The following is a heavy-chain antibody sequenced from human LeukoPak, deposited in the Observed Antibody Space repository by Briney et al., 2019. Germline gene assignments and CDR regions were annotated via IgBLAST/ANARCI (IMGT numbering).Heavy chain of an antibody. D-gene: IGHD1-1*01. V-gene: IGHV3-11*01. Sequence: PGGSLRLSCVGSGFIFGDFYMNWIRQAPGKGLEWISFIYSSGDSIYYADSVKGRFTVFGDNAKNSLYLQMNSLRAEDTAVYFCAREPEYSDNWSQGTLVPVSS. CDR1: GFIFGDFY. CDR3: AREPEYSDN. CDR2: IYSSGDSI. J-gene: IGHJ4*02.